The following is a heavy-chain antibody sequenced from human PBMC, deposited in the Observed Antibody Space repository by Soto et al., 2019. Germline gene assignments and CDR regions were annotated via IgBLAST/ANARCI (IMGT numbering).Heavy chain of an antibody. V-gene: IGHV1-18*01. Sequence: QVQLVQSGAEVRKPGASVKVSCKASGYTFPNYGIIWVRQAPGQGLEWMAWISANNGNTKYAQKFQDIVTMTTDTCTTTAYMELRSLRSDDTAVYYCARLKQLVFMDVWGQGTTVTVSS. J-gene: IGHJ6*02. CDR2: ISANNGNT. D-gene: IGHD6-13*01. CDR3: ARLKQLVFMDV. CDR1: GYTFPNYG.